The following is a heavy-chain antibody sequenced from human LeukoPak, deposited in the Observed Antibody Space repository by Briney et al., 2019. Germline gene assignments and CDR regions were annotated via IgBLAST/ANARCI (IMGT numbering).Heavy chain of an antibody. CDR1: GYTFTSYD. CDR3: ARGSHDSSGYYFDY. D-gene: IGHD3-22*01. J-gene: IGHJ4*02. Sequence: GASVKVSCKASGYTFTSYDINWVRQATGQGLEWMGWMNPNSGNTGYAQKFQGRVTITRNTSISTAYMELSSLRSEDAAVYYRARGSHDSSGYYFDYWGQGTLVTGSS. CDR2: MNPNSGNT. V-gene: IGHV1-8*03.